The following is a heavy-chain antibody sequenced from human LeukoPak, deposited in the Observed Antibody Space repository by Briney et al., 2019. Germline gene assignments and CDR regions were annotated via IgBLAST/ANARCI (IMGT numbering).Heavy chain of an antibody. Sequence: GASVKVSCKASGGTFSSYAISWVRQAPGQGLEWTGRIIPIFGTANYAQKFQGRVTITTDESTSTAYMELSSLRSEDTAVYYCASGLTRYFDYWGQGTLVTVSS. CDR2: IIPIFGTA. CDR3: ASGLTRYFDY. CDR1: GGTFSSYA. J-gene: IGHJ4*02. V-gene: IGHV1-69*05. D-gene: IGHD3-3*01.